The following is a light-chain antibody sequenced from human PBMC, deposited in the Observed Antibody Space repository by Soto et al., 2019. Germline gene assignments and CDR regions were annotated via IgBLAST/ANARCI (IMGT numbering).Light chain of an antibody. Sequence: QSVLTQPPSASGSPGQSVTISCTGTSSDVGRYNYVSWYQHHPGKGPKLIIYEVSKRPSGVPDRFSGSKSGNTASLTVSGLQVEDEADYYCSSFAGSNTVFGGGTKLTVL. CDR2: EVS. CDR1: SSDVGRYNY. CDR3: SSFAGSNTV. J-gene: IGLJ2*01. V-gene: IGLV2-8*01.